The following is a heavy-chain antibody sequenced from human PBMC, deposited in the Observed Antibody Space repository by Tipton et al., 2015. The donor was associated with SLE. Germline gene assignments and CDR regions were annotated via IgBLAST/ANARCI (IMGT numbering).Heavy chain of an antibody. CDR2: INHTGST. CDR1: GGSISGYY. CDR3: AIHPYYDFWSGYWAPGMDV. D-gene: IGHD3-3*01. Sequence: TLSLTCTVSGGSISGYYWSWIRQPPGKGLEWIGEINHTGSTNYNPSLKSRVTMSVDTSKSQFSLKLNSVTAADTAVYYCAIHPYYDFWSGYWAPGMDVWGQGTTVTVSS. J-gene: IGHJ6*02. V-gene: IGHV4-34*01.